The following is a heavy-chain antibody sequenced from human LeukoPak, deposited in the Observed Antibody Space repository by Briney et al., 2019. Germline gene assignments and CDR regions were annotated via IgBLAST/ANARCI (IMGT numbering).Heavy chain of an antibody. CDR2: IYSTGIT. Sequence: PSETLSLTCTVSGGSINTYYWSWIRQPAGKVLEWIGRIYSTGITTYNPSLKGRVTMSVDTSKNQFSLKLSSVTAADTAVYYCARPQSGLGWFDPWGQGILVTVSS. CDR3: ARPQSGLGWFDP. V-gene: IGHV4-4*07. CDR1: GGSINTYY. J-gene: IGHJ5*02.